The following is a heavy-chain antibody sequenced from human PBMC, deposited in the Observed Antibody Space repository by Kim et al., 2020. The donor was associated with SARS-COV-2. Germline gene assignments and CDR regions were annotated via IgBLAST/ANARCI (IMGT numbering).Heavy chain of an antibody. CDR3: AKKEGGTYPFDH. J-gene: IGHJ4*02. D-gene: IGHD3-16*02. Sequence: GGSLRLSCAASGFTFRGYAMGWVRQAPGKGLETFSGISDSGAITYYTESVKGRFTISRDNSKNSLFLQMDSLRVEDTAIYYGAKKEGGTYPFDHWGQGTLVTVSS. CDR2: ISDSGAIT. CDR1: GFTFRGYA. V-gene: IGHV3-23*01.